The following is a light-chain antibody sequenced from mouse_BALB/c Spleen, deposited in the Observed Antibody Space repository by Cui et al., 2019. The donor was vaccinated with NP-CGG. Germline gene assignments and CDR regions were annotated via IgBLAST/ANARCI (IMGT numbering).Light chain of an antibody. CDR1: TGAVTTNNY. CDR3: ALWYSNHWV. J-gene: IGLJ1*01. CDR2: ATN. Sequence: QAVVTQASALTTSPGETVTLTCRSSTGAVTTNNYANWVQKKHDHLFTGLIGATNNRTPGVPAIFSGSLIGDKAALTITGAQTEDEAIYFCALWYSNHWVFGGGTKLTVL. V-gene: IGLV1*01.